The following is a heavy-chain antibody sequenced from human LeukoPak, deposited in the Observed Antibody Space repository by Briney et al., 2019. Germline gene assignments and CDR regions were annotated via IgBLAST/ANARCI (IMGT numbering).Heavy chain of an antibody. CDR2: MNPNSGNT. CDR1: GYTFTRYD. J-gene: IGHJ5*02. CDR3: ARGFSRRKYGSGSSSRFDP. Sequence: ASVKVYCKASGYTFTRYDINWVRQATGQGLEWMGWMNPNSGNTGYAQKFQGRVTMTRNTSISTAYMELSSLRSEDTAVYYCARGFSRRKYGSGSSSRFDPWGQGTLVTVSS. D-gene: IGHD3-10*01. V-gene: IGHV1-8*01.